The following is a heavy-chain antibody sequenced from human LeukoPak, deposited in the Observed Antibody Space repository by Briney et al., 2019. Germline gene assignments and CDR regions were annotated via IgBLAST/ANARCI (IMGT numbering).Heavy chain of an antibody. J-gene: IGHJ3*02. V-gene: IGHV4-4*02. Sequence: SETLSLTCGVSGGSITTTNWWTWVRQPPGKGLEWIGEVHLDGRTNYNPSLESRLTISVDLSENHISLRLSSVTAADTAVYYCARDHVPAFDIWGQGTMVTVSS. CDR1: GGSITTTNW. CDR3: ARDHVPAFDI. CDR2: VHLDGRT. D-gene: IGHD3-10*02.